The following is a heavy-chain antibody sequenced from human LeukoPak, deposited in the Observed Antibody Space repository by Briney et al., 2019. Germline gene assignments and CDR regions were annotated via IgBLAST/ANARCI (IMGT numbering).Heavy chain of an antibody. Sequence: SVKVSCKASGGTFSIYAISWVRQAPGQGLEWMGGIIPIFGTANYAQKFQGRVTITADKSTSTAYMELSSLRSEDTGVYCCARGKHSSPAESIFDYWAGGTRVTVSS. D-gene: IGHD2-2*01. CDR1: GGTFSIYA. J-gene: IGHJ4*02. V-gene: IGHV1-69*06. CDR2: IIPIFGTA. CDR3: ARGKHSSPAESIFDY.